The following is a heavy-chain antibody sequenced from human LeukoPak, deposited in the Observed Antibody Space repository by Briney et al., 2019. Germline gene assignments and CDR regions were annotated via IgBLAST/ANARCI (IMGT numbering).Heavy chain of an antibody. V-gene: IGHV4-34*01. CDR1: RGSFSGYY. CDR3: NWKDS. J-gene: IGHJ4*02. CDR2: IDHSGST. D-gene: IGHD1-20*01. Sequence: PSETLSLTCAVYRGSFSGYYWSWIRQPPGKGLEWIGEIDHSGSTNYNPSLKSRVTISVDTSNNQFSLNLSSVTAADTALSRYNWKDSWGQGTLVTVSS.